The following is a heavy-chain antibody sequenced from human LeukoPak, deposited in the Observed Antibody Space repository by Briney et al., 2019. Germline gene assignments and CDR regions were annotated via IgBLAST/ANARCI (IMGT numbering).Heavy chain of an antibody. J-gene: IGHJ3*02. CDR1: GGSFSGYY. CDR3: ARGSPYAFDI. CDR2: INHSGST. V-gene: IGHV4-34*01. Sequence: SETLSLTCAVYGGSFSGYYWSWIRQPPGKGLEWIGEINHSGSTNYNPSLKSRVTISVDTSKNQFSLKLSSVTAADTAVYHCARGSPYAFDIWGQGTMVTVSS.